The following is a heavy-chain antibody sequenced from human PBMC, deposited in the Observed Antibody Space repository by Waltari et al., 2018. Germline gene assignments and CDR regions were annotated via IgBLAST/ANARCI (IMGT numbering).Heavy chain of an antibody. CDR2: IIPIFGTA. J-gene: IGHJ3*02. Sequence: QVQLVQSGAEVKKPGSSVKVSCKASGGTFSSYAIRWVRQAPGQGLEWMGRIIPIFGTANYAQKFQGRVTITADKSTSTAYMELSSLRSEDTAVYYCARDFTQGWWGKDAFDIWGQGTMVTVSS. CDR3: ARDFTQGWWGKDAFDI. V-gene: IGHV1-69*13. CDR1: GGTFSSYA. D-gene: IGHD2-8*02.